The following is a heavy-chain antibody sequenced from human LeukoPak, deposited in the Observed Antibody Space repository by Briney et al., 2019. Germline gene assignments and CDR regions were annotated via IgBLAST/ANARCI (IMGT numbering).Heavy chain of an antibody. CDR2: ISWNSGSI. V-gene: IGHV3-9*01. J-gene: IGHJ5*02. CDR1: GFTFDDYA. D-gene: IGHD6-13*01. CDR3: ARQQQLVQWFDP. Sequence: PGRSLRLSCAASGFTFDDYAMHWVRQAPGKGLEWVSGISWNSGSIGYADSVKGRFTISRDNAKNSLYLQMNSLRAEDTAVYYCARQQQLVQWFDPWGQGTLVTVSS.